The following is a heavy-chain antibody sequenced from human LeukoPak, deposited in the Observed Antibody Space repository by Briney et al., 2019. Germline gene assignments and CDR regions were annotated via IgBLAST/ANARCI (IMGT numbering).Heavy chain of an antibody. CDR3: TTDEVRGAALVIIDY. CDR2: ISGSSTYP. V-gene: IGHV3-11*05. Sequence: GGSLRLSCAASGFTFSDYYMSWIRQAPGKGPEWVSYISGSSTYPTYADSVKGRFTISRDNAKNSLYLQMNSLKSEDTAVYYCTTDEVRGAALVIIDYWGQGTLVTVSS. J-gene: IGHJ4*02. CDR1: GFTFSDYY. D-gene: IGHD3-9*01.